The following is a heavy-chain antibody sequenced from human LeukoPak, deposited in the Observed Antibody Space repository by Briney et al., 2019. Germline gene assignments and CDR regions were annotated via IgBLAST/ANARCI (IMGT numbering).Heavy chain of an antibody. Sequence: SVKVSCKASGGTFSSYAISWVRQAPGQGLEWMGGIIPIFGTANYAQKFQGRVTITADESTSTAYMELSSLRSEDTAVYYCARARIVVVPAATYPHYYYYYGMDVWGQGTTVTVSS. V-gene: IGHV1-69*13. D-gene: IGHD2-2*01. CDR3: ARARIVVVPAATYPHYYYYYGMDV. CDR1: GGTFSSYA. J-gene: IGHJ6*02. CDR2: IIPIFGTA.